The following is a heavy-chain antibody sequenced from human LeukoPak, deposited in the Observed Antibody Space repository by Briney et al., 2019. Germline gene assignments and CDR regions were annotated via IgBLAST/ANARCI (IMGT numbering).Heavy chain of an antibody. CDR2: ITGVGGTT. Sequence: GGSLRLSCAASGFTFDNYALNWVRQAPGKGLEWVPAITGVGGTTYYADSVKGRFTISRDNSKNTLYLQMNSLRAEDTAVYYCAKSSNFWSGYSDSWGQGTLVSVSS. CDR1: GFTFDNYA. V-gene: IGHV3-23*01. J-gene: IGHJ4*02. D-gene: IGHD3-3*01. CDR3: AKSSNFWSGYSDS.